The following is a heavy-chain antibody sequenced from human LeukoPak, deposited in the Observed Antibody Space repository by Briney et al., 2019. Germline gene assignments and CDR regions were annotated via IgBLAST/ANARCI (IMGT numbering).Heavy chain of an antibody. CDR1: GGSISSYY. Sequence: SETLSLTCTVSGGSISSYYWSWIRQPPGKGLEWIGYIYFSGSTNYNPSLKSRVTISVDTSKNQFSLKLSSVTAADTAVYYCARHTLKIVGATSGMDVWGQGTTVTVSS. CDR3: ARHTLKIVGATSGMDV. D-gene: IGHD1-26*01. V-gene: IGHV4-59*08. J-gene: IGHJ6*02. CDR2: IYFSGST.